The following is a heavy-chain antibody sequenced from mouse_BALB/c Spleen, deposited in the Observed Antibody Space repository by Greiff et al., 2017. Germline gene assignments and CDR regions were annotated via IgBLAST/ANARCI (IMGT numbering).Heavy chain of an antibody. Sequence: EVKVVESGGGLVQPGGSLRLSCATSGFTFTDYYMSWVRQPPGKALEWLGFIRNKANGYTTEYSASVKGRFTISRDNSQSILYLQMNTLRAEDSATYYCARDTYANYFDYWGQGTTLTVSS. D-gene: IGHD1-1*01. J-gene: IGHJ2*01. CDR3: ARDTYANYFDY. CDR1: GFTFTDYY. CDR2: IRNKANGYTT. V-gene: IGHV7-3*02.